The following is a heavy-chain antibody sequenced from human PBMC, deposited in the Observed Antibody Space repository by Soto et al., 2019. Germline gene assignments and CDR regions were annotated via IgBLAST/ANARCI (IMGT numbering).Heavy chain of an antibody. Sequence: SATLSLTCTVSGGSISSYYWSWIRQPPGKGLEWIGYIYYSGSTNYNPSLKSRVTISVDTSKNQFSLKLSSVTAADTAAYYCARELVFTMVRGVPRYMDVWGKGTTVTVSS. CDR2: IYYSGST. V-gene: IGHV4-59*01. CDR3: ARELVFTMVRGVPRYMDV. J-gene: IGHJ6*03. CDR1: GGSISSYY. D-gene: IGHD3-10*01.